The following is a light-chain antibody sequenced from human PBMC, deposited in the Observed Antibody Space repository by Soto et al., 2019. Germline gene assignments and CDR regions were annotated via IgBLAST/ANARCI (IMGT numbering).Light chain of an antibody. Sequence: QLVLTQSSSASASLGSSVKLTCTLSSGHSSYITAWHQQQPGKAPRYLMKLEGSGSYNTGSGVPDRFSGYSPGADRYLTISPLLEEDEADEYCCTWDSNTHPVFGGGTKLTVL. CDR3: CTWDSNTHPV. CDR1: SGHSSYI. V-gene: IGLV4-60*02. CDR2: LEGSGSY. J-gene: IGLJ3*02.